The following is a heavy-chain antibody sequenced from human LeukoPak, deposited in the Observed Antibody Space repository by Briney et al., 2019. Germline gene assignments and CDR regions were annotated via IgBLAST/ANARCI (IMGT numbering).Heavy chain of an antibody. D-gene: IGHD6-19*01. CDR2: ISYDGSNK. V-gene: IGHV3-30-3*01. Sequence: GGSLRLSCAASGFTFSSYAMHWVRQAPGKGLEWVAVISYDGSNKYYADSVKGRFTISRDNSKNTLYLQMNSLRAEDTAVYYCARGDSSGWYYFDYWGQGTLVTVSS. CDR1: GFTFSSYA. J-gene: IGHJ4*02. CDR3: ARGDSSGWYYFDY.